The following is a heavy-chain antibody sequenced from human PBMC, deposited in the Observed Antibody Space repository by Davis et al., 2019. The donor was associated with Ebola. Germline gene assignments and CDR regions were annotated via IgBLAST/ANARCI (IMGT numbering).Heavy chain of an antibody. CDR1: GGSVSSGSYY. J-gene: IGHJ6*02. CDR3: ARHKGRVRYYGMDV. V-gene: IGHV4-61*01. CDR2: IYYSGST. Sequence: GSLRLSCTVSGGSVSSGSYYWSWIRQPPEKGLEWVGYIYYSGSTNCNPSLKSRVTISVDTSKNQFSRKLSSVTAADTAGYYCARHKGRVRYYGMDVWGQGTTVTVSS.